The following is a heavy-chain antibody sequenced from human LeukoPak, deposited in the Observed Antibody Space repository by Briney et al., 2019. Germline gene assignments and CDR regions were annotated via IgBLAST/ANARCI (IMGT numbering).Heavy chain of an antibody. Sequence: PGGSLRLSCAASGFRFSDYSMNWVRQAPGKGLEWVSYISSSSSTIYYADSVKGRFTISRDNAKNSLYLQMNSLRAEDTAVYYCARPNYGDYVLGYYYMDVWGKGTTVTVSS. CDR3: ARPNYGDYVLGYYYMDV. J-gene: IGHJ6*03. V-gene: IGHV3-48*04. CDR1: GFRFSDYS. D-gene: IGHD4-17*01. CDR2: ISSSSSTI.